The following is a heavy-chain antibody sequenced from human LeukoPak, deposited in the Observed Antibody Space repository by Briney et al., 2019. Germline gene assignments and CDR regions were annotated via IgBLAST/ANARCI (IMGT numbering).Heavy chain of an antibody. Sequence: GGSLRLSCAASGFTFSSYAMSWVRQAPGKGLEWVSAIRGSGGSTYYADSVKGRFTISRDNSKNTLYLQMNSVRAEDTAVYYCAKDQEGDYGDYEGNFDYWGQGTLVTVSS. D-gene: IGHD4-17*01. CDR2: IRGSGGST. J-gene: IGHJ4*02. V-gene: IGHV3-23*01. CDR3: AKDQEGDYGDYEGNFDY. CDR1: GFTFSSYA.